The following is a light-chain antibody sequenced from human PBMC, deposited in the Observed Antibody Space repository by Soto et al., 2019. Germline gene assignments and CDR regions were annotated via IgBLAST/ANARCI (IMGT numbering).Light chain of an antibody. CDR3: QQYGSSL. CDR1: QSISTY. CDR2: GAS. V-gene: IGKV1-39*01. J-gene: IGKJ5*01. Sequence: DIQMTQSPASLSASVGDRVAIPCRASQSISTYLNWYQQKPGQAPKLLIYGASTRATGIPARFSGSGSGTEFTLTISRLEPEDFAVYYCQQYGSSLFGQGTRLEIK.